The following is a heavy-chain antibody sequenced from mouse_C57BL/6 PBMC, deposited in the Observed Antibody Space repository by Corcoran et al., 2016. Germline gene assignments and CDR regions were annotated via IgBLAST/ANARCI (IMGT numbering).Heavy chain of an antibody. CDR1: GYTFTDYN. D-gene: IGHD1-1*01. V-gene: IGHV1-18*01. Sequence: EVQLQQSGPELVKPGASVKIPCKASGYTFTDYNMDWVKQSHGKSLEWIGDINPNNGGTIYNQKFKGKATLIVDKSSSTAYMELRSLTSEDTAVYYCARGGHYYGSSYVFAYWGQGTLVTVSA. CDR3: ARGGHYYGSSYVFAY. CDR2: INPNNGGT. J-gene: IGHJ3*01.